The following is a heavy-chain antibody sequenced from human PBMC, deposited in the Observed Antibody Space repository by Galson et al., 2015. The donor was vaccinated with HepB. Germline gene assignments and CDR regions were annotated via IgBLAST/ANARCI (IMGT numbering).Heavy chain of an antibody. CDR3: AKDFWGVAYCGGDCPLDY. CDR1: GFTFSSYA. J-gene: IGHJ4*02. Sequence: SQRLSCAASGFTFSSYAMSWVRQAPGKGLEWVSAISGSGGSTYYADSVKGRFTISRDNSKNTLYLQMNSLRAEDTAVYYCAKDFWGVAYCGGDCPLDYWGQGTLVTVSS. V-gene: IGHV3-23*01. CDR2: ISGSGGST. D-gene: IGHD2-21*02.